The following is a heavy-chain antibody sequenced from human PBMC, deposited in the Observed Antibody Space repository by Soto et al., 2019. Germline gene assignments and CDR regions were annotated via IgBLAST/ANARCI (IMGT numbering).Heavy chain of an antibody. CDR2: IIPSFGAA. V-gene: IGHV1-69*12. Sequence: QVQLIQSGAEVKKPGSSVKVSCKASGDTFNSYAVNWVRQAPGQGLEWMGGIIPSFGAAHYAQKFQGRVTITADEYASTGYMELRSLRSDDPPVFYCARELRITTAGPRPYDYWGQGTMVTVS. CDR3: ARELRITTAGPRPYDY. J-gene: IGHJ4*02. D-gene: IGHD6-13*01. CDR1: GDTFNSYA.